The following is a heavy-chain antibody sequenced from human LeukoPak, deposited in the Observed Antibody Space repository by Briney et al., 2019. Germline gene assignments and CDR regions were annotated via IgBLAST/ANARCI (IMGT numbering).Heavy chain of an antibody. CDR1: GYTFTSYY. D-gene: IGHD5-24*01. CDR2: INPSGGST. CDR3: ARVRDGYNDAYDI. Sequence: ASVKVSCKASGYTFTSYYMYWVRQAPGQGLEWMGIINPSGGSTSYAQKFQGRVTMTGDTSTSTVYMELSSLRSEDTAVYYCARVRDGYNDAYDIWGQGTMVTVTS. J-gene: IGHJ3*02. V-gene: IGHV1-46*01.